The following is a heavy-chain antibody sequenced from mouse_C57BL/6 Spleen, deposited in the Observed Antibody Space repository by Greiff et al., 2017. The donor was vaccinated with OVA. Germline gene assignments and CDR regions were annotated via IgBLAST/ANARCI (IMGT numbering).Heavy chain of an antibody. CDR3: TSFDDGY. V-gene: IGHV1-15*01. J-gene: IGHJ2*01. Sequence: VQLQQSGAELVRPGASVTLSCKASGYTFTDYEMHWVKQTPVHGLEWTGAIDPETGGTAYNQKFKGKAILTADKSSSTAYMELHSLTSEYSAVYYCTSFDDGYWGQGTTLTVSS. D-gene: IGHD2-3*01. CDR1: GYTFTDYE. CDR2: IDPETGGT.